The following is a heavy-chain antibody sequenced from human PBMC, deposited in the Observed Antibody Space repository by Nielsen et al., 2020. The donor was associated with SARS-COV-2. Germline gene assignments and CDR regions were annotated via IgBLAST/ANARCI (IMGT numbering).Heavy chain of an antibody. Sequence: ASAKVSCKASGYTSTSYGISWVRQAPGQGLEWMGWISAYNGNTNYAQKFQGRVIMTEDTSTDTAYMELSSLRSEDTAVYYCATSTPLVRSAWFDPWGQGTLVTVSS. J-gene: IGHJ5*02. V-gene: IGHV1-18*01. CDR3: ATSTPLVRSAWFDP. CDR2: ISAYNGNT. D-gene: IGHD3-3*01. CDR1: GYTSTSYG.